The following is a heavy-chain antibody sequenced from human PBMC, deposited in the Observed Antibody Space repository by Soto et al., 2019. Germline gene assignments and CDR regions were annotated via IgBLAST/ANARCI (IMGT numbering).Heavy chain of an antibody. CDR1: GFTFSSYS. Sequence: EVQLVESGGGLVQPGGSLRLSCAASGFTFSSYSMNWVRQAPGKGLAWVSYISSSSSTIYYADSVKGRFTISRDNAKNSLYLQMNSLRDEDTAVYYCARARYPLSGSHDYWGQGTLVTVAS. V-gene: IGHV3-48*02. J-gene: IGHJ4*02. D-gene: IGHD3-10*01. CDR2: ISSSSSTI. CDR3: ARARYPLSGSHDY.